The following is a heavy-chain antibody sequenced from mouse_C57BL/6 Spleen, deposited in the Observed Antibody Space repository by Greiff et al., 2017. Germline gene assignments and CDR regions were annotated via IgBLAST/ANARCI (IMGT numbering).Heavy chain of an antibody. Sequence: QVQLQQSGAELVRPGASVTLSCKASGYTFTDYEMHWVKQTPVHGLEWIGAIDPETGGTAYNQKFKGKAILTADKSSSTAYMELRSLTSEDSAVYYCTRSFHDYGSSYVGAMDYWGQGTSVTVSS. V-gene: IGHV1-15*01. CDR1: GYTFTDYE. CDR3: TRSFHDYGSSYVGAMDY. J-gene: IGHJ4*01. CDR2: IDPETGGT. D-gene: IGHD1-1*01.